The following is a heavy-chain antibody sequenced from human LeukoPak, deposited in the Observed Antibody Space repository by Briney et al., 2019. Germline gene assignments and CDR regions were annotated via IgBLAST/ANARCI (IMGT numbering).Heavy chain of an antibody. D-gene: IGHD2-2*01. V-gene: IGHV4-59*01. CDR3: ARLQYCSGTSCYWFDP. J-gene: IGHJ5*02. CDR2: IYYSGNS. Sequence: SETLSLTCTVSGGSISGYYWSWIRQPPGKGLEWIGYIYYSGNSNYDPSLKSRVTISADTSKNQSSLNLSSVTAADTAVYYCARLQYCSGTSCYWFDPWGQGTLVTVSS. CDR1: GGSISGYY.